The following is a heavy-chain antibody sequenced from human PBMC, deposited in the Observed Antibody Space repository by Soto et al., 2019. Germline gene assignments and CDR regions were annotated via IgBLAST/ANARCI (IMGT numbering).Heavy chain of an antibody. CDR1: GGSISGGVHS. CDR2: IFDSGST. Sequence: QVQLQESGPGLVKPSETLSLTCTVSGGSISGGVHSWSWIRQPPGKGLEWIGHIFDSGSTYYNQSLKSGLTISVDTSNNQFSLRLSSVTAADTAVYYCAREIMPLTNDWYFDLWGRGTLVTVSS. CDR3: AREIMPLTNDWYFDL. D-gene: IGHD2-8*01. J-gene: IGHJ2*01. V-gene: IGHV4-30-4*01.